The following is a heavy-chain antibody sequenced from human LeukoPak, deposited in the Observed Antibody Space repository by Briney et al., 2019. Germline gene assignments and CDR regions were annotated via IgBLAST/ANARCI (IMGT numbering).Heavy chain of an antibody. D-gene: IGHD1-7*01. CDR3: AREEHPYNWNYYYYYYYGMDV. Sequence: SVKVSCTASGGTFSSYAISWVRQAPGQGLEWMGGIIPIFGTANYAQKFQGRVTITADESTSTAYMELSSLRSEDTAVYYCAREEHPYNWNYYYYYYYGMDVWGQGTTVTVSS. V-gene: IGHV1-69*13. J-gene: IGHJ6*02. CDR1: GGTFSSYA. CDR2: IIPIFGTA.